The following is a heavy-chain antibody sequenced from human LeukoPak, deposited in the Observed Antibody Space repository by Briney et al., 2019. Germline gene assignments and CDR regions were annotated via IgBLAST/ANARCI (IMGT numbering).Heavy chain of an antibody. J-gene: IGHJ5*02. CDR3: ARCSGDSDWFDP. D-gene: IGHD7-27*01. CDR2: INHSGST. V-gene: IGHV4-34*01. Sequence: SETLSLTCAVYGGSFSGYYWSWIRQPPGKGLEWIGEINHSGSTNYNPSLKRRVTISVDTSKNQFSLKLSSVTAADTAVYYRARCSGDSDWFDPWGQGTLVTVSS. CDR1: GGSFSGYY.